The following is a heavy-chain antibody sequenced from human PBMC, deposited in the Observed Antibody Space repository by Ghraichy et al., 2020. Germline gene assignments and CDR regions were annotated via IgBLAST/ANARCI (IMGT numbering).Heavy chain of an antibody. CDR1: GFTFNNSV. V-gene: IGHV3-23*01. CDR2: ISGSGGST. Sequence: GESLNISCAASGFTFNNSVMNWVRQAPGKGLEWVSTISGSGGSTYYADSVKGRFTISRDNSKNTLYLQMNSLRAADTAVHYCAKVGVFLYFGELLGNFDQWGQGTLVTVSS. D-gene: IGHD3-10*01. J-gene: IGHJ4*02. CDR3: AKVGVFLYFGELLGNFDQ.